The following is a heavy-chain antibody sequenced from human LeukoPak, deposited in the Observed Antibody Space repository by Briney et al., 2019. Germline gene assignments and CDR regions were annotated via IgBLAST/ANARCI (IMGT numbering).Heavy chain of an antibody. V-gene: IGHV3-7*01. D-gene: IGHD3-10*01. J-gene: IGHJ5*02. CDR3: AVYGSGFNT. CDR2: IKQYGSEK. Sequence: WGALRLSCASSGFTFSSNWRNWVRQAPWKGLDGVANIKQYGSEKYYVDAVKGGPTISRDNAKNSLYLQMNSLRAEDPAVYYCAVYGSGFNTWGQGTLVTVSS. CDR1: GFTFSSNW.